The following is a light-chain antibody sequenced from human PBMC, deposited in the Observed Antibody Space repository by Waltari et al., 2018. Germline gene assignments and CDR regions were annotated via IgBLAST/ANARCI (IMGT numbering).Light chain of an antibody. CDR3: QQYNNWLLLT. J-gene: IGKJ4*01. V-gene: IGKV3-15*01. CDR1: QSVSSN. CDR2: GAT. Sequence: EVVMTQSPATLSVSPGDRATPSCRASQSVSSNLAWYQQKPGQAPRLLVHGATTRATGIPARFSGSGSGTEFTLTISSLQSEDFAVYYCQQYNNWLLLTFGGGTKVEIK.